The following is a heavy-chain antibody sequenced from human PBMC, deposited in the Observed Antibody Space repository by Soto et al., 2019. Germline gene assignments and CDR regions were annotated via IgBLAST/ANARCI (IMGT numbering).Heavy chain of an antibody. D-gene: IGHD1-7*01. J-gene: IGHJ4*02. CDR2: ISSSSSYI. CDR3: ARQVTGTLRSPFDY. Sequence: GGSLRLSCAASGFTFSSYSMNWVRQAPGKGLEWVSSISSSSSYIYYADSVKGRFTISRDNAKNSLYLQMNSQRAEDTAVYYCARQVTGTLRSPFDYWGQGTLVTVSS. V-gene: IGHV3-21*01. CDR1: GFTFSSYS.